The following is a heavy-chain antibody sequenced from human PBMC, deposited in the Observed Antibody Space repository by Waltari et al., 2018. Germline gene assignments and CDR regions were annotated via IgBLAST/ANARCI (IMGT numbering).Heavy chain of an antibody. V-gene: IGHV4-34*01. D-gene: IGHD2-15*01. CDR2: INHSGST. CDR1: GGSFSGYN. J-gene: IGHJ3*02. Sequence: QVQLQQWGAGLLKPSETLSLTCAVYGGSFSGYNWSWIRQPPGKGLEWIGEINHSGSTNYNPSLKSRVTISVDTSKNQFSLKLSSVTAADTAVYYCARGLVARVRLYDAFDIWGQGTMVTVSS. CDR3: ARGLVARVRLYDAFDI.